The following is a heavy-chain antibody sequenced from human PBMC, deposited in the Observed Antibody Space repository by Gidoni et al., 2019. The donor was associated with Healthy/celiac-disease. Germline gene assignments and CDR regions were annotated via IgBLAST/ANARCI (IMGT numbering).Heavy chain of an antibody. J-gene: IGHJ4*02. Sequence: QVQLVQSGAEVKKPGSSVKVSCQASGGIFSSYAISWVRQAPGQGLEWMGGIIPIFGTSKNAQKFQGRVTITADKSTSTAYMELSSLRSEDTAVYYCASGYYDSNGYKYFDYWGQGTLVTVSS. V-gene: IGHV1-69*06. CDR3: ASGYYDSNGYKYFDY. D-gene: IGHD3-22*01. CDR2: IIPIFGTS. CDR1: GGIFSSYA.